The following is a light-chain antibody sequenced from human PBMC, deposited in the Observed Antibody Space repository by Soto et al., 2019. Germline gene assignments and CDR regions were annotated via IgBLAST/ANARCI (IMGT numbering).Light chain of an antibody. J-gene: IGLJ2*01. CDR1: SSDVGSYNL. V-gene: IGLV2-23*01. Sequence: QSALTQPASVSGSPGQSITISCAGASSDVGSYNLVSWYQQYPGKAPKLIIYEGNKRPSGVSNRFSGSGSGNTASLTISGLEAEDAADYYCCSYTGSSTSFGGGTKVTVL. CDR3: CSYTGSSTS. CDR2: EGN.